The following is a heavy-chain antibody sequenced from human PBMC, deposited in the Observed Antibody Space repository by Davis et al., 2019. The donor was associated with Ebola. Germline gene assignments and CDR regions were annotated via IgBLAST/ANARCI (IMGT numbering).Heavy chain of an antibody. D-gene: IGHD3-3*01. CDR2: INPSGGST. CDR3: ARDQFWSGYYTPIGYYGMDV. V-gene: IGHV1-46*01. J-gene: IGHJ6*02. Sequence: AASVKVSCKASGYTFTSYGISWVRQAPGQGLEWMGIINPSGGSTSYAQKFQGRVTVTRDTSTSTVYMELSSLRSEDTAVYYCARDQFWSGYYTPIGYYGMDVWGQGTTVTVSS. CDR1: GYTFTSYG.